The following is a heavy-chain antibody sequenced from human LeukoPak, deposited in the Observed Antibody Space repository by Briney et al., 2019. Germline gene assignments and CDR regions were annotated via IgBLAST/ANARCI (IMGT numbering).Heavy chain of an antibody. Sequence: PSETLSLTCTVSGGPISSYYWSWIRQPAGEGLDWIGRIYTSGSTNYNPSLKSRVTMSVDTSKNQFSLKLSSVTAADTAVYYCARGYVVVVAATYYYYYGMDVWGQGTTVTVSS. J-gene: IGHJ6*02. D-gene: IGHD2-15*01. CDR1: GGPISSYY. CDR3: ARGYVVVVAATYYYYYGMDV. CDR2: IYTSGST. V-gene: IGHV4-4*07.